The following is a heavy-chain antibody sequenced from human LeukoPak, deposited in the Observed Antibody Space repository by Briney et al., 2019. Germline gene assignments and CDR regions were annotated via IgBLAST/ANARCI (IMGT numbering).Heavy chain of an antibody. J-gene: IGHJ4*02. V-gene: IGHV1-18*01. CDR2: ISAYNGNA. CDR1: DYTGTSYG. D-gene: IGHD5-18*01. Sequence: ASVKASYKASDYTGTSYGISWVRQAPGQRVECRGGISAYNGNANYAQKLQGRVTMTTDTSTSRAYMELRSLRSDDTAVYYCARVRRGYSYGYRDLDYWGQGTLVTVSS. CDR3: ARVRRGYSYGYRDLDY.